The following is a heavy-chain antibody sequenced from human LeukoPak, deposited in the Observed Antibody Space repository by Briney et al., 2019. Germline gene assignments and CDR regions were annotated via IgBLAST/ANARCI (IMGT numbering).Heavy chain of an antibody. CDR2: INHSGST. CDR1: GGSFSGYY. V-gene: IGHV4-34*01. D-gene: IGHD5-18*01. CDR3: ARERYSRGGWAPRAFDI. Sequence: SETLSLTCAVYGGSFSGYYWSWIRQPPGKGLEWIGEINHSGSTNYNPSLKSRVTISVDTSKNQFSLKLSSVTAADTAVYYCARERYSRGGWAPRAFDIWGQGTMVTVSS. J-gene: IGHJ3*02.